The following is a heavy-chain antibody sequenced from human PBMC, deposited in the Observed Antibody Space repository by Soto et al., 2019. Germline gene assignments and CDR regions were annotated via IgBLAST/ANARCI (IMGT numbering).Heavy chain of an antibody. J-gene: IGHJ4*02. CDR1: GFSFRDYW. CDR2: IKKDGSET. V-gene: IGHV3-7*01. CDR3: ARDPPPFDY. Sequence: GGSLRLSCAASGFSFRDYWMTWGRQAPGKGLDWVSNIKKDGSETSYPDSLKGRFTISRDNAKNTLYLQMNSLRAEDTAVYYCARDPPPFDYWGQGTLVTVSS.